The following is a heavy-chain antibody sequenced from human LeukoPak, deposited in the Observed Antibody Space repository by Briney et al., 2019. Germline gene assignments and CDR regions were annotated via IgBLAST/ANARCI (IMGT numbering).Heavy chain of an antibody. CDR2: IYYSGST. CDR1: GGSISNYY. Sequence: SETLSLTCTVSGGSISNYYWSWIRQPPGKGLEWIGYIYYSGSTNYNPSLKSRVTISVDTSKNQFSLKLSSVTAADTAVYYCARANLTYYDFWSGYYHNNWFDPWGQGTLVTVSS. V-gene: IGHV4-59*01. D-gene: IGHD3-3*01. J-gene: IGHJ5*02. CDR3: ARANLTYYDFWSGYYHNNWFDP.